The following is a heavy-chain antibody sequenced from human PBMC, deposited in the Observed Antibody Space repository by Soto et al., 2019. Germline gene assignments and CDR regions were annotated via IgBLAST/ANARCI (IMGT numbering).Heavy chain of an antibody. CDR3: ARMETFGSLNWLDP. CDR1: GYSFTNND. CDR2: MNPGSGDT. Sequence: ASVKVSCKASGYSFTNNDVSWVRQATGQGLEWMGWMNPGSGDTGYAQKFQGRVTMTRDTSIATAYMELSSLRSDDTAIYYCARMETFGSLNWLDPWGQGTLVTVSS. D-gene: IGHD3-16*01. V-gene: IGHV1-8*01. J-gene: IGHJ5*02.